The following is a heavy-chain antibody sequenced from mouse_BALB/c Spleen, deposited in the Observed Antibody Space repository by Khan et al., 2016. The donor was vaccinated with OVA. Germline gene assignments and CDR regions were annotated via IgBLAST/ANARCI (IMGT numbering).Heavy chain of an antibody. V-gene: IGHV14-1*02. CDR2: IDPENGDP. Sequence: VQLKQSGAELVRPGALVKLSCKPSGFNIKDYYIHWVKQRPEQGLEWIGWIDPENGDPLYDPRFQGKAIITADTSSNTAYLQLSSLAAEDTAVYYCARSGYFAWFTYWGQGTLVTVSA. CDR3: ARSGYFAWFTY. D-gene: IGHD1-1*01. J-gene: IGHJ3*01. CDR1: GFNIKDYY.